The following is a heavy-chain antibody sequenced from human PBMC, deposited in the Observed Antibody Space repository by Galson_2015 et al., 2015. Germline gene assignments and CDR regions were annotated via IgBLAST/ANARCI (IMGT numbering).Heavy chain of an antibody. D-gene: IGHD1-1*01. Sequence: QSGAEVKKPGESLKISCKGSGYIFDSYWIGWVRQMPGKGLDWMGVIYPNDSDTRCSPSFQGQVTISADKSISTAYLQWSSLKASNTAMYYCAMGYGGAPLPDFDHWGQGTQITVSA. J-gene: IGHJ4*02. CDR2: IYPNDSDT. V-gene: IGHV5-51*01. CDR1: GYIFDSYW. CDR3: AMGYGGAPLPDFDH.